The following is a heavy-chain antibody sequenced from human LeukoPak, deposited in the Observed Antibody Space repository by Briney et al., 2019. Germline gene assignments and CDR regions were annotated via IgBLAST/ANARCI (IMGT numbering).Heavy chain of an antibody. CDR3: ASAPRVVVVPAAPDV. CDR1: GYTFTSYG. V-gene: IGHV1-18*01. D-gene: IGHD2-2*01. J-gene: IGHJ6*04. CDR2: ISAYNGNT. Sequence: GASVKVSCKASGYTFTSYGISWVRQAPGQGLEWMGWISAYNGNTNYAQKLQVRVTMTTDTSTSTAYMELRSLRSDDTAVYSCASAPRVVVVPAAPDVWGKGTTVTVSS.